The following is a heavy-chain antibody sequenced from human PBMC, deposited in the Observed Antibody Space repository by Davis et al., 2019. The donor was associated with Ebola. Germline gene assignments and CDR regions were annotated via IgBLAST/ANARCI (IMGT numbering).Heavy chain of an antibody. V-gene: IGHV3-21*04. CDR2: ISSSSSYI. Sequence: GESLKISCAASGFTFSSYSMNWVRQAPGKGLEWVSSISSSSSYIYYADSVKGRFTISRDNAKNSLYLQMNSLRAEDTAVYYCARDLKGGFSSVNWFDPWGQGTLVTVSS. CDR3: ARDLKGGFSSVNWFDP. CDR1: GFTFSSYS. J-gene: IGHJ5*02. D-gene: IGHD3-16*02.